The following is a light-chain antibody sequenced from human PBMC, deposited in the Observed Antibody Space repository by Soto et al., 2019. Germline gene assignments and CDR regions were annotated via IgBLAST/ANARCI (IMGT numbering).Light chain of an antibody. CDR2: EGG. Sequence: QSVLTQPASVSGSPGQSITISCTGTSSDVGNYNLVSWYQQYPGKAPKLMIYEGGKRPSGVSNRCSGSKSGNTASLTISGLQAEDEADYYCCSFALRSTLIFGGGTKVTVL. CDR1: SSDVGNYNL. V-gene: IGLV2-23*01. CDR3: CSFALRSTLI. J-gene: IGLJ2*01.